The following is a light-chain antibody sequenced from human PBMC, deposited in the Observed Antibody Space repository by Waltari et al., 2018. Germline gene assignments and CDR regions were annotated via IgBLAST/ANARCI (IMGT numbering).Light chain of an antibody. CDR3: QQYYTTPPT. V-gene: IGKV4-1*01. CDR2: WTS. Sequence: DIVMTQSPDSLAVSLGERATINCKSSQSVLYRSNNKNCLAWYQQKPGQSPKLLIYWTSTRESGVPDRVSGGGSGTDFTLTISSLQAEDVAVYYCQQYYTTPPTFGGGTKVEIK. CDR1: QSVLYRSNNKNC. J-gene: IGKJ4*01.